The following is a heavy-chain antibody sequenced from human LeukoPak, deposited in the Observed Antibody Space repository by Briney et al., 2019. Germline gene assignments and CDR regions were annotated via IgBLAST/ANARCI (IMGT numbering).Heavy chain of an antibody. V-gene: IGHV4-59*01. CDR2: IYYSGST. J-gene: IGHJ6*02. Sequence: SETLSLTCTVSGGSISSYYWSWIRQPPGEGLEWIGYIYYSGSTNYNPSLKSRVTISVDTSKNQFSLKLSSVTAADTAVYYCARDVSGDYYDSSGYHTYYYYGMDVWGQGTTVTVSS. CDR1: GGSISSYY. D-gene: IGHD3-22*01. CDR3: ARDVSGDYYDSSGYHTYYYYGMDV.